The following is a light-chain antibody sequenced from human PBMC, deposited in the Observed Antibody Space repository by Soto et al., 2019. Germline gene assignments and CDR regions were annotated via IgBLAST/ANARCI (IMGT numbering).Light chain of an antibody. J-gene: IGKJ4*01. CDR3: QQIYTIPLT. Sequence: DIQMTQAPSSLSASVGYRVTITCRASQGIGSYLNWYQQKQGKAPNLLIHGGSILQSGVPPRFSGGGGGTDFTLTISSLQPEDFASYYCQQIYTIPLTFGGGTKVDIK. CDR2: GGS. CDR1: QGIGSY. V-gene: IGKV1-39*01.